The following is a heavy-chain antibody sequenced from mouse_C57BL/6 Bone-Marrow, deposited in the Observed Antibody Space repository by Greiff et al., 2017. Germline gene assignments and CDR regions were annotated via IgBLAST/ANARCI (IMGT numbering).Heavy chain of an antibody. CDR1: GFTFSSYG. Sequence: EVQLVESGGDLVKPGGSLKLSCAASGFTFSSYGMSWVRQTPDKRLEWVATISSGGSYTYYPDSVKGRFTISRDNAKNTLYLQMSSLKSEDTAMYYCARQGDSSPYAMDYWGQGTSVTVSS. CDR2: ISSGGSYT. V-gene: IGHV5-6*01. CDR3: ARQGDSSPYAMDY. D-gene: IGHD1-1*01. J-gene: IGHJ4*01.